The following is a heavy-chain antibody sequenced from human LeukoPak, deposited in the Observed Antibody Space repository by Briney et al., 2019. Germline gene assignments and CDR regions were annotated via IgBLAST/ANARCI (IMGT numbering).Heavy chain of an antibody. CDR1: EFTFSTYG. CDR3: ARDIEDGRGDLRLGFDY. CDR2: IWYDGSNK. D-gene: IGHD7-27*01. Sequence: PGRSLRLSCAASEFTFSTYGMHWVRQAPGKGLEWVALIWYDGSNKYYADSVKGRFTISRDNSKNTLYLQMNSLTAEDTAVYYCARDIEDGRGDLRLGFDYWGQGTLVTVSS. V-gene: IGHV3-33*01. J-gene: IGHJ4*02.